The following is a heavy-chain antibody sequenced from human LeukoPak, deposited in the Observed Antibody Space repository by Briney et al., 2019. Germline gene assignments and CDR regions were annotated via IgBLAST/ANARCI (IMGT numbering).Heavy chain of an antibody. CDR1: GGAISSSSFY. CDR2: IYYSGTT. V-gene: IGHV4-39*01. D-gene: IGHD2-21*02. CDR3: ARQLYCGGDCYSFDY. J-gene: IGHJ4*02. Sequence: PSETLSLTSTVSGGAISSSSFYWGWIRQPPGKGLEWIGSIYYSGTTYYNPSLKSRVTISVDTSKNQFSLKLSSVTAADTAVYYCARQLYCGGDCYSFDYWGQGTLVTVSS.